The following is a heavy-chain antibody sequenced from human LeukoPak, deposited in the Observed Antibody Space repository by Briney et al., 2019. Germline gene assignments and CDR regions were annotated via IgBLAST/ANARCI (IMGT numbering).Heavy chain of an antibody. CDR3: ARLSFSDAVCPTLPYNHFAP. CDR1: GGSISSRGFF. Sequence: SETLSLTCTVSGGSISSRGFFWGWIRQPPGKGPVWIVSVYYDGVTYYNRFFQSWVTLSLNKSNNRFFLRLSAVTATETAVYYCARLSFSDAVCPTLPYNHFAPWGQGTLVSVST. V-gene: IGHV4-39*01. CDR2: VYYDGVT. J-gene: IGHJ5*02. D-gene: IGHD5-24*01.